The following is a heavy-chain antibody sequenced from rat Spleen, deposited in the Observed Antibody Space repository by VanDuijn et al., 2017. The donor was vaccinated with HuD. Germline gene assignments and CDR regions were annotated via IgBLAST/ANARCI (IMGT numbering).Heavy chain of an antibody. Sequence: EVQLVESGGGLVQPGRSLKLSCAASKFTFSDYNMAWVRQAPKKGLEWVATIIYDGSSTYYRDSVKGRFTISRDNAKSTLYLQMDSLRSEDTATYYCARRTRVSHWYFDFWGPGTMVTVSS. CDR2: IIYDGSST. D-gene: IGHD1-4*01. V-gene: IGHV5-7*01. CDR3: ARRTRVSHWYFDF. J-gene: IGHJ1*01. CDR1: KFTFSDYN.